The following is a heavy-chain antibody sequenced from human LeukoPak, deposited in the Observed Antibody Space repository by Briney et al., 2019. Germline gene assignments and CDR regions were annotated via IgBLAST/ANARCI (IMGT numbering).Heavy chain of an antibody. V-gene: IGHV3-33*06. CDR2: IWSYGNNK. J-gene: IGHJ3*02. CDR3: VKERGPFDAFDI. Sequence: PGGSLRLSCAATGFTFSTYGMPWVRQAPGKGLVWVAVIWSYGNNKFYADSVTGRFTFSRDNSRNTLSLQMNSLRAEDTAVYYCVKERGPFDAFDIRGQGTMVTVSS. CDR1: GFTFSTYG.